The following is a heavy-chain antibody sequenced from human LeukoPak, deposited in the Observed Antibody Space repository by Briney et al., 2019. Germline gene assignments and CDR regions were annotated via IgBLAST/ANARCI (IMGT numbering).Heavy chain of an antibody. Sequence: GSSVKVSCKASGYTFTGYYMHWVRQAPGQGLEWMGWINPNSGGTNYAQKFQGRVIMTRDTSISTVYMELSRLRSDDTAVYYCAREAGGAAAGLDYWGQGTLVTVSS. D-gene: IGHD6-13*01. J-gene: IGHJ4*02. CDR1: GYTFTGYY. CDR3: AREAGGAAAGLDY. CDR2: INPNSGGT. V-gene: IGHV1-2*02.